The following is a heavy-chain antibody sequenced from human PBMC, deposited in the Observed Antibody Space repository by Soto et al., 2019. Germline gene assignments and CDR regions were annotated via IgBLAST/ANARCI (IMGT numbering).Heavy chain of an antibody. Sequence: GGTLRLSCTPSQFTFNVYGMSWVRLAPGKGLEWVSSISVTGENSLYADSVRGRFTMSRDNSKGVLYLQMYSLRVDDTAMYYCAKQHAAWPFNWLDAWGQGALVTVSS. J-gene: IGHJ5*02. CDR1: QFTFNVYG. V-gene: IGHV3-23*01. CDR3: AKQHAAWPFNWLDA. CDR2: ISVTGENS.